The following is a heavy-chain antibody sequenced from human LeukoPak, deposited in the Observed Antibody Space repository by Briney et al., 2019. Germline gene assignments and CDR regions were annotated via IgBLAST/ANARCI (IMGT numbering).Heavy chain of an antibody. V-gene: IGHV1-18*01. CDR3: AREGYYDTSGYSQVSYHYNGMDV. CDR1: GYTFTSYA. CDR2: ISGYNGNT. Sequence: GASVKVSCKASGYTFTSYAMNWVRQAPGQGLEWMGWISGYNGNTKYAQNVQGRVTMTTDTSTTTAYMELRSLRSDDTAVYYCAREGYYDTSGYSQVSYHYNGMDVWAQGTTVTVSS. J-gene: IGHJ6*02. D-gene: IGHD3-22*01.